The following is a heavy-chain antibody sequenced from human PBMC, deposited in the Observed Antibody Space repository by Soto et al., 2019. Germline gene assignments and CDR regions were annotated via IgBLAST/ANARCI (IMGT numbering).Heavy chain of an antibody. Sequence: QVQLVQSGAEVKKPGSSVKVSCKASGGTFSSYAISWVRQAPGQGLEWMGGIIPIFGTANYAQKFQGRVTITADESTSTAXMELSSLRSEDTAVYYCARPLLGYCGGDCYYAFDIWGQGTMVTVSS. J-gene: IGHJ3*02. CDR2: IIPIFGTA. V-gene: IGHV1-69*12. D-gene: IGHD2-21*02. CDR1: GGTFSSYA. CDR3: ARPLLGYCGGDCYYAFDI.